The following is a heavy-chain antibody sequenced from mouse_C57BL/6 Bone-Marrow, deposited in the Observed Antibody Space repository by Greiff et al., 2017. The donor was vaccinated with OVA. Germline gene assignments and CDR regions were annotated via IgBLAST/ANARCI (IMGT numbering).Heavy chain of an antibody. CDR2: INPNNGGT. V-gene: IGHV1-26*01. J-gene: IGHJ3*01. D-gene: IGHD3-2*02. CDR3: AREGADSSGYPAWFAY. Sequence: EVQLQESGPELVKPGASVKISCKASGYTFTDYYMNWVKQSHGKSLEWIGDINPNNGGTSYNQKFKGKATLTVDKSSSTAYMELRSLTSEDSAVYYCAREGADSSGYPAWFAYWGQGTLVTVSA. CDR1: GYTFTDYY.